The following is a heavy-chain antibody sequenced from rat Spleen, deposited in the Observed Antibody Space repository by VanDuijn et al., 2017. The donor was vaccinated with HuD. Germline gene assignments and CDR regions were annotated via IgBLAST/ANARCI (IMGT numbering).Heavy chain of an antibody. Sequence: EVQLQESGPGLVKPSQSLSLTCSVTDYSITSNYWDWIRKFPGNKMEWIGHISYSGSTNYNPSLKSRISITRDTSKNQFFLQVNSVTTEDTATYYCARSGDYWYFDFWCPGTMVTVSS. D-gene: IGHD4-3*01. CDR1: DYSITSNY. CDR3: ARSGDYWYFDF. CDR2: ISYSGST. V-gene: IGHV3-1*01. J-gene: IGHJ1*01.